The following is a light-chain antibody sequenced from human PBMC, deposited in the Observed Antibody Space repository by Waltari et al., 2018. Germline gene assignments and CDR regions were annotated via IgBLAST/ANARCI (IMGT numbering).Light chain of an antibody. CDR1: QGINNY. V-gene: IGKV1-33*01. CDR2: YAS. Sequence: IKLTHSPSSLSQSAGDRFSIPCLPRQGINNYLNWYQQKPGKAPKRLIYYASSLESGVPSRFSGSGSGTDYTLIISSLQPEDIATYYCQQYDNFPLSFGGGTKVEIK. J-gene: IGKJ4*01. CDR3: QQYDNFPLS.